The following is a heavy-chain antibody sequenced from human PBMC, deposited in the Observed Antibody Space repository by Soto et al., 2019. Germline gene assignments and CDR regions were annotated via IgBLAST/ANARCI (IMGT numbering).Heavy chain of an antibody. CDR1: GGSISIYY. Sequence: DTRSLSSTVSGGSISIYYLSWLRQPPGKGLEWIGYIYYSGSTNYNPSLKSRVTISVDTSKNQFSLKLSSVTAADTAVYYCATYRKFFQIWGQGKKVTFSS. V-gene: IGHV4-59*07. CDR3: ATYRKFFQI. CDR2: IYYSGST. J-gene: IGHJ3*02.